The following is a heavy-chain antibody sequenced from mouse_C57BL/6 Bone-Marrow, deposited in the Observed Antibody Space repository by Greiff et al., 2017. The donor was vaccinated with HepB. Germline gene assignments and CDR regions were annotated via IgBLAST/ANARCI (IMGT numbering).Heavy chain of an antibody. Sequence: VKLQQPGAELVKPGASVKLSCKASGYTFTSYWMHWVKQRPGQGLEWIGMIHPNSGSTNYNEKFKSKATLTVDKSSSTAYMQLSSLTSEDSAVYYCALTTVVATRYYAMDYWGQGTSVTVSS. CDR3: ALTTVVATRYYAMDY. D-gene: IGHD1-1*01. J-gene: IGHJ4*01. CDR1: GYTFTSYW. V-gene: IGHV1-64*01. CDR2: IHPNSGST.